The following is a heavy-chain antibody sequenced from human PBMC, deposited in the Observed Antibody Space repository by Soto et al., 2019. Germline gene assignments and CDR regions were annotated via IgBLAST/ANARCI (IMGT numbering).Heavy chain of an antibody. V-gene: IGHV3-23*01. CDR1: GFTFSNYA. CDR2: LGGSGVST. D-gene: IGHD3-3*01. Sequence: GGSLRLSCAASGFTFSNYAMTWVRQAPGKGLEWVSALGGSGVSTYYADSVKGRFTISRDNFKNILYLQINSLRAEDAAVYYCAKVYNDFWSDNPFYFDYWGLGTLVTVSS. CDR3: AKVYNDFWSDNPFYFDY. J-gene: IGHJ4*02.